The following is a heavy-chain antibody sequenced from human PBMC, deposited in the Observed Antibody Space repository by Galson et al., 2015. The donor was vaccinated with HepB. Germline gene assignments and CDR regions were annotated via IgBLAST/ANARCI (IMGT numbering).Heavy chain of an antibody. J-gene: IGHJ4*02. CDR2: INPGGGNT. Sequence: SVKVSCKASRYSFTSYYIHWVRQAPGQRLEWMGIINPGGGNTNYAQKFQGRVTLTRDTSTSTVYMELSRLRSDDTAVYYCARDMNRGMITFGGVIASFDYWGQGTLVTVSS. D-gene: IGHD3-16*02. CDR3: ARDMNRGMITFGGVIASFDY. CDR1: RYSFTSYY. V-gene: IGHV1-46*01.